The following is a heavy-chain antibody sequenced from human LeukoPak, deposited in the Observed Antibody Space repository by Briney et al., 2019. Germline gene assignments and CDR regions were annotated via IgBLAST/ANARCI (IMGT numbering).Heavy chain of an antibody. D-gene: IGHD6-19*01. Sequence: SETLSLTCAVYGGSFSGYYWSWIRQPPGKGLEWIGEINHSGSTNYNPSLKSRVTISVDTSKNQLSLKLSSVTAADTAVYYCARGCGWCRYRAEYFQHWGQGTLVTVSS. V-gene: IGHV4-34*01. J-gene: IGHJ1*01. CDR3: ARGCGWCRYRAEYFQH. CDR2: INHSGST. CDR1: GGSFSGYY.